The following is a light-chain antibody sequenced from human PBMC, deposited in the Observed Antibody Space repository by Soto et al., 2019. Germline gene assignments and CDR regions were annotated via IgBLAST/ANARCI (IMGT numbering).Light chain of an antibody. CDR1: QSVSSS. CDR3: QQRSNWPPIT. V-gene: IGKV3-11*01. Sequence: EIVLTQFPATLSLSPGERATLSCRASQSVSSSLVWYQQKAGQAPRLLIYDASNRATGIPARFSGSGSGTDFTLTISSLEPEDFAVYYCQQRSNWPPITFGQGTRLEIE. CDR2: DAS. J-gene: IGKJ5*01.